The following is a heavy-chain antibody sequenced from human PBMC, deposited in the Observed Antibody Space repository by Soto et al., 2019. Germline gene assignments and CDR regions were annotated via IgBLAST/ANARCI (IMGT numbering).Heavy chain of an antibody. Sequence: SETLSLTYTVSGGSIRNNYWSWIRQPPGKGLEWVGYIYYTGTSKYNPSLKSRVTISVDSSKNQFSLKLSSVTAADTAVYYCARGPATVTTIDWFDPWGQGTLVTVSS. CDR3: ARGPATVTTIDWFDP. D-gene: IGHD4-17*01. CDR1: GGSIRNNY. J-gene: IGHJ5*02. CDR2: IYYTGTS. V-gene: IGHV4-59*12.